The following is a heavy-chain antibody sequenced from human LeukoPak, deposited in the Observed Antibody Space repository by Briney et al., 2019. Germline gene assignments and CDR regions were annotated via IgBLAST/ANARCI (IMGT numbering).Heavy chain of an antibody. CDR1: GFTVSSNF. CDR2: IYSGGDT. Sequence: GRSLRLSCAASGFTVSSNFMTWVRQAPGKGLEWVSIIYSGGDTYYADSVKGRFTISRDNSKNTLYLQMNSLRAEDTAVYYCARDVGGIFDSWGQGTLVTVSS. V-gene: IGHV3-53*01. D-gene: IGHD6-13*01. J-gene: IGHJ4*02. CDR3: ARDVGGIFDS.